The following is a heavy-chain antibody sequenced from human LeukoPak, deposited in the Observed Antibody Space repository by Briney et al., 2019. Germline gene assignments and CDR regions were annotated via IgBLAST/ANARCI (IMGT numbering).Heavy chain of an antibody. CDR3: ARVNPPELYFDL. J-gene: IGHJ2*01. Sequence: ASVKVSCKASGYTFISYGISWVRQAPGQGLEWMGWISAYNGNTNYAQKLQGRVTMITDTSTSTAYMELRSLRSDDTAVYYCARVNPPELYFDLWGRGTLVTVSS. CDR2: ISAYNGNT. CDR1: GYTFISYG. V-gene: IGHV1-18*01. D-gene: IGHD1-7*01.